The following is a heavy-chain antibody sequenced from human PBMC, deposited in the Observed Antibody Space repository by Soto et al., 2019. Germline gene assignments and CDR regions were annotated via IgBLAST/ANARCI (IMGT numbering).Heavy chain of an antibody. Sequence: PGGSLRLSCAASGFTFDDYAMHWVRQAPGKGLEWVSGISWNSGSIGYADSVKGRFTISRDNAKNSLYLQMNSLRAGDTALYYCAKESTLIPSLDYWGQGTLVTVSS. CDR1: GFTFDDYA. CDR2: ISWNSGSI. CDR3: AKESTLIPSLDY. V-gene: IGHV3-9*01. D-gene: IGHD2-21*01. J-gene: IGHJ4*02.